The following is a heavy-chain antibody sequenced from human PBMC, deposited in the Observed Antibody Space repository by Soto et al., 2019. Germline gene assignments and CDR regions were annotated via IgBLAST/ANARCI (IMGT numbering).Heavy chain of an antibody. CDR2: IYWDGES. CDR3: AHRDSTGTTTYFDS. Sequence: QITLKEAGPTLVKPIETLTLTCTFSGFSFTTTRMGVGWIRQPPGKALEWLAIIYWDGESRYNPLLRRRLTLTEDTSKNQVVLTMTNMDPKDTATYYCAHRDSTGTTTYFDSWGQGIPVTVAS. V-gene: IGHV2-5*02. D-gene: IGHD1-1*01. CDR1: GFSFTTTRMG. J-gene: IGHJ4*02.